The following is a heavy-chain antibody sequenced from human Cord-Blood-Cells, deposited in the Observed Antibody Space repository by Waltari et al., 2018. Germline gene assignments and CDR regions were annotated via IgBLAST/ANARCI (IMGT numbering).Heavy chain of an antibody. V-gene: IGHV4-4*02. J-gene: IGHJ4*02. CDR1: GGSISSSNW. Sequence: QVQLQESGPGLVTPSGTLSLTCAVSGGSISSSNWWRWVRPPPGKGLEWIGEIYHSGSTNYNPSLKSRVTISVDKSKNQFSLKLSSVTAADTAVYYCARDLGGGYYYFDYWGQGTLVTVSS. D-gene: IGHD3-22*01. CDR2: IYHSGST. CDR3: ARDLGGGYYYFDY.